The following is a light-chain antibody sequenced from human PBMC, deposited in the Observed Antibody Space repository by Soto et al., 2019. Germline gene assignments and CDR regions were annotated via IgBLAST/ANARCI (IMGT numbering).Light chain of an antibody. CDR2: DAS. CDR3: QQRTKWPLT. Sequence: EIVLTQSPATLSLFPGDRATLSCRASQSVSISLAWFQQRPGQAPRLLIYDASNRATGIPARFSGSGSGTDFTLTISSLEPEDFAVYYCQQRTKWPLTFGGGTKVEIK. J-gene: IGKJ4*01. CDR1: QSVSIS. V-gene: IGKV3-11*01.